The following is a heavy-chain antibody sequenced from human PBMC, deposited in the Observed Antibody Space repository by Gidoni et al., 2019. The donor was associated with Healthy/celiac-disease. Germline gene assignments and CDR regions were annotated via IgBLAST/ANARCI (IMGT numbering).Heavy chain of an antibody. CDR2: IYYRGST. Sequence: QVQLQASGPGPVKPSETLSLTCTVAGGSICSYYWSWIRQPPGKGLEWIGYIYYRGSTNYNPSLESRVTISVDTSKNQFSLKLSSVTAAGTAVYYCARVFIPYSSRRGAFDIWGQGTMVTVSS. D-gene: IGHD6-13*01. J-gene: IGHJ3*02. CDR3: ARVFIPYSSRRGAFDI. CDR1: GGSICSYY. V-gene: IGHV4-59*01.